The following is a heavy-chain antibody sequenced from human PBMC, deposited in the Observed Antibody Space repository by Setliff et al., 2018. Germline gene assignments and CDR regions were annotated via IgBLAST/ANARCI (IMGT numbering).Heavy chain of an antibody. J-gene: IGHJ4*02. Sequence: PGGSLRLSCAASGFTFSNAWMSWVRQAPGKGLEWVGRIKSKTDGGTTDYAAPVKGRFTISRDDSKNTLYLQMNSLKTEDTAVYYCSTLVDLGWLFQLGGQGTLVTVSS. CDR2: IKSKTDGGTT. V-gene: IGHV3-15*01. CDR1: GFTFSNAW. D-gene: IGHD3-3*01. CDR3: STLVDLGWLFQL.